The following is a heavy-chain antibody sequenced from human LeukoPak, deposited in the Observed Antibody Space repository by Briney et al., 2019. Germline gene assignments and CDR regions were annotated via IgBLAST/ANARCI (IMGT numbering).Heavy chain of an antibody. D-gene: IGHD6-13*01. CDR1: GFTFSSYW. CDR2: ISGSGGST. V-gene: IGHV3-23*01. CDR3: AKCPYSSSWPYFDY. Sequence: GGSLRLSCAASGFTFSSYWMSWVRQAPGKGLEWVSGISGSGGSTYYADSVKGRFTISRDNSKNTLYLQMNSPRAEDTAVYYCAKCPYSSSWPYFDYWGQGTLVTVSS. J-gene: IGHJ4*02.